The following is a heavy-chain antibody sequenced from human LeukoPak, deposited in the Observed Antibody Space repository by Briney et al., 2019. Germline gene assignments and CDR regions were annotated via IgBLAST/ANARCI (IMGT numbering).Heavy chain of an antibody. CDR3: ARGLMVRGATCFDY. CDR1: GGSFNGYY. Sequence: SETLSLTCAVYGGSFNGYYWSWVRQPPGKGLEWIWEINHSRPTNYPPSLKSRFTISVDTSKNQFSLKLSSLTAADTAVYYCARGLMVRGATCFDYWGQGTLVTVSS. D-gene: IGHD3-10*01. J-gene: IGHJ4*02. V-gene: IGHV4-34*01. CDR2: INHSRPT.